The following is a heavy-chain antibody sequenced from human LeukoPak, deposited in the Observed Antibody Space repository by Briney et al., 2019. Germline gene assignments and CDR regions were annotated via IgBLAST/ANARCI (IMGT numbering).Heavy chain of an antibody. Sequence: SETLSLTCTVSGGSISSSSYYWSWIRPPPGKGLEWIGYIYHSGSTNYNPSLKSRVTISVDTSKNQFSLKLSSVTAADTAVYYCARGGGYASPIGYWGQGALVTVSS. J-gene: IGHJ4*02. CDR1: GGSISSSSYY. D-gene: IGHD5-12*01. V-gene: IGHV4-61*01. CDR3: ARGGGYASPIGY. CDR2: IYHSGST.